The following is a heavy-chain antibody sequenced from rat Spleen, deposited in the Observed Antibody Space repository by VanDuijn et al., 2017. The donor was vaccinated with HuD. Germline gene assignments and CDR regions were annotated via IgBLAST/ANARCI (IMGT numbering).Heavy chain of an antibody. V-gene: IGHV5-7*01. J-gene: IGHJ2*01. CDR3: ARRHAMGIHFFDY. CDR2: ISYDGTAT. Sequence: EVQLVESGGGLVQPGRSLKLSCAASGFTFSDYYMAWVRQAPTKGLEWVATISYDGTATYYRDSVKGRFTISRDNAKSTLYLQMDSLRSEDTATYYCARRHAMGIHFFDYWGQGVMVTVSS. D-gene: IGHD1-9*01. CDR1: GFTFSDYY.